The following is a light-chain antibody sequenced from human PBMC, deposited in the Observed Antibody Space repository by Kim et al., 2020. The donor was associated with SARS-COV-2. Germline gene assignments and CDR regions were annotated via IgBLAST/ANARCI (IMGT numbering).Light chain of an antibody. J-gene: IGLJ2*01. CDR2: EVV. CDR3: CSYAGDNTLR. CDR1: GSDVGNYNL. Sequence: QSALTQPASVSGSPGQSITISSTGTGSDVGNYNLVSWYQNHPGEATKLLVYEVVKRAFGSSNRYSGSKSGNTASLTISGHQADDDGDYYCCSYAGDNTLRFGGGTKGTVL. V-gene: IGLV2-23*02.